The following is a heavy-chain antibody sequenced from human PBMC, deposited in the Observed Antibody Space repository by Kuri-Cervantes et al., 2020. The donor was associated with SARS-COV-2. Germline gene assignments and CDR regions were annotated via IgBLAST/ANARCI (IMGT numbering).Heavy chain of an antibody. CDR2: IYYSGST. CDR3: ARVGGSIRLRIAAAGIYYFDY. V-gene: IGHV4-39*07. J-gene: IGHJ4*02. D-gene: IGHD6-13*01. Sequence: GSLRLSCTVSGGSISSSSYYWGWIRQPPGRGLEWIRSIYYSGSTCYNPSLKSRVTISVDTSKNQFSLKLSSVTAADTAVYYCARVGGSIRLRIAAAGIYYFDYWGQGTLVTVSS. CDR1: GGSISSSSYY.